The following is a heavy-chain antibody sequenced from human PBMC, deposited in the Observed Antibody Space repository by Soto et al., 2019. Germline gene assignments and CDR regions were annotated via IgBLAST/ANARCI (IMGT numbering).Heavy chain of an antibody. J-gene: IGHJ3*02. CDR2: ISYDGSNK. D-gene: IGHD1-26*01. V-gene: IGHV3-30-3*01. CDR3: ARERALLDI. CDR1: GFTFSSYA. Sequence: QVQLVESGGGVVQPGRSLRLSCAASGFTFSSYAMHRVRQAPGKGLEWVAVISYDGSNKYYADSVKGRFTISRDNSKNTLYLQMNSLRAEDTAVYYCARERALLDIWGQGTMVTVSS.